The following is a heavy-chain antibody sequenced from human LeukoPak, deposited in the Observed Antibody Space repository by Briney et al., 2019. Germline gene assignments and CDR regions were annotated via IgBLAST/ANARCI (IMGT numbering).Heavy chain of an antibody. CDR2: ISNDGSNT. V-gene: IGHV3-30*04. D-gene: IGHD5/OR15-5a*01. CDR1: GFTFSNYL. J-gene: IGHJ3*02. Sequence: PGGSLRLSCAASGFTFSNYLMHWVRQAPGKGLEWVAFISNDGSNTHFVDSVRGRFTISRDNTKNTLFLQMNSLRAEDTAIYYCAREDGSTGNSGSEAFDIWGQGTMATISS. CDR3: AREDGSTGNSGSEAFDI.